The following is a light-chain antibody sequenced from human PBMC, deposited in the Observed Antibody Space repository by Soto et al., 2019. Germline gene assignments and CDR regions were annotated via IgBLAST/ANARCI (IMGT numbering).Light chain of an antibody. J-gene: IGLJ3*02. CDR1: SGHSSYI. CDR3: ETWGSNTHTV. CDR2: LEGSGSY. Sequence: QPVLTQSSSASASLGSSVKLACTLSSGHSSYIIAWHQQQPGKAPRYLMKLEGSGSYNKGSGVPDRFSGSSSGADRYLTISNLLFEDEADYYCETWGSNTHTVFGGGTKLTVL. V-gene: IGLV4-60*02.